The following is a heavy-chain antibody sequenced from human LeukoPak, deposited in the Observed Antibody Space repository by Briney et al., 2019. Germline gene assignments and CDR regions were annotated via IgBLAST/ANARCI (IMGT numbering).Heavy chain of an antibody. V-gene: IGHV3-23*01. CDR2: IRGGGHGP. D-gene: IGHD4-17*01. J-gene: IGHJ3*02. CDR1: GFTFSDYA. Sequence: GGSLRLSCTASGFTFSDYAMMWVRQSPGKGPEWVAAIRGGGHGPFYADSVRGWFTISRDNSKYTLFLQMDSLRAEDTAVYYFARDPNGDYVGAFDMWGPGTMVTVSS. CDR3: ARDPNGDYVGAFDM.